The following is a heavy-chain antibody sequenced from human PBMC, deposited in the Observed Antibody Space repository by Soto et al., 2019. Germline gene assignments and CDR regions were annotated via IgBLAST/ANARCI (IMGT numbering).Heavy chain of an antibody. D-gene: IGHD5-18*01. CDR3: GVDTTGPLDY. CDR1: GFSFSSSG. CDR2: IWYDGNKK. V-gene: IGHV3-33*03. Sequence: GGSLRLSCAASGFSFSSSGMHWVRQAPGKGLEWVAVIWYDGNKKYYGDSVRGRFTISRDNSKNTLYLEMNSLRAEDTDVYYCGVDTTGPLDYWGQGTLVTVSS. J-gene: IGHJ4*02.